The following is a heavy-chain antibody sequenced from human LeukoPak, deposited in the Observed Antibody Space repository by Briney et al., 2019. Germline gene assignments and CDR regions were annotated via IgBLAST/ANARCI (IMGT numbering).Heavy chain of an antibody. CDR2: INPNSGGT. J-gene: IGHJ3*02. Sequence: ASVKVSCKASGYTFTGYYMHWVRQAPGQGLEWMGRINPNSGGTNYAQKFQGRVTMTRDTSISTAYMELSRLRSDDTAVYYCARKPPAHCSGGSCYEAFDIWGQGTMVTVSS. D-gene: IGHD2-15*01. CDR1: GYTFTGYY. CDR3: ARKPPAHCSGGSCYEAFDI. V-gene: IGHV1-2*06.